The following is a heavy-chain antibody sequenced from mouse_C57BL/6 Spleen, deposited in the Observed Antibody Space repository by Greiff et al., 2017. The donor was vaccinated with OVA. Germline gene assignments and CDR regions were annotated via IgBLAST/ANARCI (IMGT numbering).Heavy chain of an antibody. Sequence: QVQLQQPGAELVKPGASVKLSCKASGYTFTSYWMHWVKQRPGQGLEWIGMIHPNSGSTNYNEKFKSKATLTVDKSSSTAYMQLSSLTSEDSAVYYCARGDGSSYLFDYWGQGTTLTVSS. J-gene: IGHJ2*01. CDR1: GYTFTSYW. V-gene: IGHV1-64*01. CDR2: IHPNSGST. D-gene: IGHD1-1*01. CDR3: ARGDGSSYLFDY.